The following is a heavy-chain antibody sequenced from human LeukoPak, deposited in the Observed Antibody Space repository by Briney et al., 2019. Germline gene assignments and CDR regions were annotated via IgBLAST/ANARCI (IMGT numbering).Heavy chain of an antibody. J-gene: IGHJ4*02. D-gene: IGHD3-16*02. V-gene: IGHV4/OR15-8*01. Sequence: SETLSLTCDVSGGSIDSTNWWNWVRQPPGKGLEWIGEIHHDGKINYNPSLKSRVTLSVDKSKNQFSLRLNSVTAADTAMYYCARSHDHLWGNYPDYWGQGTLVTVSS. CDR1: GGSIDSTNW. CDR3: ARSHDHLWGNYPDY. CDR2: IHHDGKI.